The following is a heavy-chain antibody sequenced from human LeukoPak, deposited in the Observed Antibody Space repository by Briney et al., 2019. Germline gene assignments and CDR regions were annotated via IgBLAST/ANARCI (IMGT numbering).Heavy chain of an antibody. CDR1: GFTFSSYA. CDR3: AKDRIAMVTNWFDP. V-gene: IGHV3-23*01. D-gene: IGHD5-18*01. J-gene: IGHJ5*02. CDR2: ISGSGGST. Sequence: GGSLRLSCAASGFTFSSYAMSWVRQAPGKGLEWVSAISGSGGSTYYADSVKGRFTIPRDNSKNTLYLQMNSLRAEDTAVYYCAKDRIAMVTNWFDPWGQGTLVTVSS.